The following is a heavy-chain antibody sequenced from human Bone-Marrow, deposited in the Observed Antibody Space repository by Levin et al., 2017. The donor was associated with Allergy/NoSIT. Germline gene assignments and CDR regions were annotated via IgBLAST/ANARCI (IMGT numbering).Heavy chain of an antibody. CDR1: GGSISSSSYY. V-gene: IGHV4-39*01. J-gene: IGHJ4*02. CDR2: IYYSGST. D-gene: IGHD4-17*01. CDR3: ARRNYGDYRD. Sequence: SETLSLTCTVSGGSISSSSYYWGWIRQPPGKGLEWIGSIYYSGSTYYNPSLKSRVTISVDTSKNQFSLKLSSVTAADTAVYYCARRNYGDYRDWGQGTLVTVSS.